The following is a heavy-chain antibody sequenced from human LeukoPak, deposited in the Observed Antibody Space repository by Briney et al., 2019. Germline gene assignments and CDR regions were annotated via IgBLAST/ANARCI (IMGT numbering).Heavy chain of an antibody. CDR3: AGARPLRMYSSSSGADFDY. V-gene: IGHV4-34*01. Sequence: PSETLSLTCAVYGGSFSGYYWSWIRQPPGKGLEWIGEINHSGSTNYNPSLKSRVTISVDTSKNQFSLKLSSVTAADTAVYYCAGARPLRMYSSSSGADFDYWGQGTLVTVSS. CDR1: GGSFSGYY. J-gene: IGHJ4*02. CDR2: INHSGST. D-gene: IGHD6-6*01.